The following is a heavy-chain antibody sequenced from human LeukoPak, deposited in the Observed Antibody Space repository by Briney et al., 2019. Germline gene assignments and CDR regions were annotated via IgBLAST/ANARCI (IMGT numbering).Heavy chain of an antibody. Sequence: GGSLRLSCAASGFTFSSYAVSWVRQAPGKGLEWVSAISGSGGSTYYADSVTGRLTISRDNSKNTLYLQMNSLRAEDTAVYYCARGKWVTMIVVVSAPSIDYWGKGTLVTVSS. CDR3: ARGKWVTMIVVVSAPSIDY. CDR2: ISGSGGST. CDR1: GFTFSSYA. J-gene: IGHJ4*02. D-gene: IGHD3-22*01. V-gene: IGHV3-23*01.